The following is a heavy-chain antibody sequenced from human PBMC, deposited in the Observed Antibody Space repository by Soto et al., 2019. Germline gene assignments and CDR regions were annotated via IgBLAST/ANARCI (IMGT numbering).Heavy chain of an antibody. CDR2: IYHSGST. D-gene: IGHD3-3*01. J-gene: IGHJ6*02. CDR1: GGSIRSTRYY. V-gene: IGHV4-31*03. Sequence: QVQLQESGPGLVKPSQTLSLTCTVSGGSIRSTRYYWSWIRPHPGKGLEWIAYIYHSGSTYYNPSLKSRVAMSVYTSNNQFSLSLSSVTAADTAVYYCARVTSEYRTTMSGVVIGNMDVWGQGTTVTVS. CDR3: ARVTSEYRTTMSGVVIGNMDV.